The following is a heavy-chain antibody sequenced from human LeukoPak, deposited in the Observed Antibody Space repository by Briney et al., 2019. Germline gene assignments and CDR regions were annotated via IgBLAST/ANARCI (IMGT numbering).Heavy chain of an antibody. CDR2: ISSSSSYI. Sequence: GGSLRLSCAASGFTFSSYSMNWVRQAPGKGLEWVSSISSSSSYIYYADSVKGRFTISRDNAKNSLYLQMNSLRAEDTAVYYCAASIAARWVDYWGQGTLVTVSS. D-gene: IGHD6-6*01. CDR1: GFTFSSYS. CDR3: AASIAARWVDY. J-gene: IGHJ4*02. V-gene: IGHV3-21*01.